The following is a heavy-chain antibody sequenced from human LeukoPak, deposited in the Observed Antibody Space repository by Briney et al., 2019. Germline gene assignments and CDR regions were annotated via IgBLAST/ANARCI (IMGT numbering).Heavy chain of an antibody. Sequence: GGSLRLSCAGSGFTFSRYAMSWIRQVPGKGLEWVSTISGGGGDIFYTDSVKGRFTISRDNSRNTLYLQMNALRAGDTAVYYCAKDRFGSGSPNWFGPGGQGTLVSVS. V-gene: IGHV3-23*01. CDR2: ISGGGGDI. CDR3: AKDRFGSGSPNWFGP. D-gene: IGHD3-10*01. J-gene: IGHJ5*02. CDR1: GFTFSRYA.